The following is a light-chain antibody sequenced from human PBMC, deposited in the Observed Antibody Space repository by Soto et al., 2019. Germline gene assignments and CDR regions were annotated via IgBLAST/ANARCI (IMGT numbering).Light chain of an antibody. CDR2: GAS. V-gene: IGKV3D-7*01. CDR1: QSVSSSY. Sequence: EIVLTQSPDTLSLSPGQRCTLSCRASQSVSSSYLTWYQQKPGQAPRLLIYGASTRATGIPARFSGSGSGTDFTLTISSLQPEDFAVYYCQQDYNLRTFGQGTKVDIK. J-gene: IGKJ1*01. CDR3: QQDYNLRT.